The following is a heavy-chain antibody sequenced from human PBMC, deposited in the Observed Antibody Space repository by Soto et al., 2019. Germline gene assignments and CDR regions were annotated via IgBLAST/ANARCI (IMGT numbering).Heavy chain of an antibody. D-gene: IGHD2-2*01. V-gene: IGHV3-9*01. CDR3: TKGASTSCFSAFDL. Sequence: EVQLVESGGGVVQPGRSLRLPCSASGFTFDDYAMNWVRQAPGKGLEWVSSISWNSGNIVYADSVRGRFTISRDNAKTSLHLQMNSLRAEDTALYYCTKGASTSCFSAFDLWGQGTMVTVSS. CDR2: ISWNSGNI. J-gene: IGHJ3*01. CDR1: GFTFDDYA.